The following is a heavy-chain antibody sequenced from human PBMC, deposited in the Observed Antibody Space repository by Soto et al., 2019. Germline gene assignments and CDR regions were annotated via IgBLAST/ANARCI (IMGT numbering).Heavy chain of an antibody. J-gene: IGHJ4*02. Sequence: GGSLRLSCAASGFTFSSYAMSWVRQAPGKGLEWVSAISGSGGSTYYADSVKGRFTISRDNSKNTLYLQMNSLRAEDTAVYYCAKCPDDSGYDICYFEYWGQGTLVTVSS. V-gene: IGHV3-23*01. CDR3: AKCPDDSGYDICYFEY. D-gene: IGHD5-12*01. CDR1: GFTFSSYA. CDR2: ISGSGGST.